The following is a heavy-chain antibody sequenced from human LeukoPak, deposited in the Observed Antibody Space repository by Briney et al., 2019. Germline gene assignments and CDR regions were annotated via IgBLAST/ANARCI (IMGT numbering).Heavy chain of an antibody. CDR1: GFTFGTYS. Sequence: GGSLRLSCAASGFTFGTYSMTWVRQAPGKGLEWVSYISGSSTTIHYADSVKGRFSVSRDNGKNSLFLQMNSLRDEDTAVYYCARDHYSRNDYWGQGTLVTVSS. J-gene: IGHJ4*02. CDR3: ARDHYSRNDY. D-gene: IGHD6-13*01. CDR2: ISGSSTTI. V-gene: IGHV3-48*02.